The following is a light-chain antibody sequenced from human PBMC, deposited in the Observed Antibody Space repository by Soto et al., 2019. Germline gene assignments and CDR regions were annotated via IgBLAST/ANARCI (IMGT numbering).Light chain of an antibody. CDR3: DSYTSSSSYA. J-gene: IGLJ1*01. CDR1: GSDVGAYRY. Sequence: QSGLTQPASVSGSPGQSITISCTGTGSDVGAYRYVSWYQQHPGQAPKLIIYDVSNRPSGVSDRFSGSKSGNTASLTISGLQSEDEADYYCDSYTSSSSYAFGTGTKVTVL. V-gene: IGLV2-14*01. CDR2: DVS.